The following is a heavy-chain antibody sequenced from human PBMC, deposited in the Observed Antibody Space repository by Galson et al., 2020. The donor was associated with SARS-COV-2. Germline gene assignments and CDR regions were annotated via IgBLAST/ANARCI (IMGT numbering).Heavy chain of an antibody. CDR2: ISHDGTNK. D-gene: IGHD3-10*01. Sequence: GESLKISCAASGFTFSSYAMHWVRQAPGKGLEWVAVISHDGTNKNYADSVKGRFTISRDNSKNTLHLQMTSLTVEDTAVFYCGRDRGPDYFHYYYMDVWGKGTTVTVS. V-gene: IGHV3-30*01. CDR1: GFTFSSYA. CDR3: GRDRGPDYFHYYYMDV. J-gene: IGHJ6*03.